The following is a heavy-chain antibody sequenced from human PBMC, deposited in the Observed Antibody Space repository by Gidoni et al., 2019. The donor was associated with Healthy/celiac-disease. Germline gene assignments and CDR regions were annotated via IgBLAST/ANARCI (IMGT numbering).Heavy chain of an antibody. J-gene: IGHJ3*02. CDR3: ARDGGAGGKYYDSSGYSDAFDI. Sequence: QVQLVQSGAEVKKPGASVTVSCKASGYTFTSYAVHWVRQAPEQRLEWMGWSNAGNGNTKYSQKFQGRVTITRDTSASTAYMELSSLRSEDTAVYYCARDGGAGGKYYDSSGYSDAFDIWGQGTMVTVSS. CDR1: GYTFTSYA. V-gene: IGHV1-3*01. D-gene: IGHD3-22*01. CDR2: SNAGNGNT.